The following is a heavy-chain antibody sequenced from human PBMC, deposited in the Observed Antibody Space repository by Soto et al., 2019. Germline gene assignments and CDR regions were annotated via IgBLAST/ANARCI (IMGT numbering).Heavy chain of an antibody. J-gene: IGHJ4*02. CDR3: ARNTITHPHY. D-gene: IGHD5-12*01. V-gene: IGHV3-23*01. CDR1: GFTFSGYA. Sequence: PGGPLRLSCAASGFTFSGYAMSWVRQAPGKALEWVSAITRRADRNYSAAPVKGRFTVSRDNYTNTPYLQMNSLTVEETAIYHCARNTITHPHYWGPGTLVTVS. CDR2: ITRRADRN.